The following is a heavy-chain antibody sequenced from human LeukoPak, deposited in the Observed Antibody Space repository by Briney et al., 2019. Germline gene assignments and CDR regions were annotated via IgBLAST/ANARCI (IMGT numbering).Heavy chain of an antibody. V-gene: IGHV1-2*02. Sequence: ASVKVSCKASGYTFTGYYIHWVRQAPGQGLEWMGWINPNSGGTSYAQKFQGRVTMTRDTPITTAYMELSSLRSDDTAIFYCVRDPSSGWGFDPWGQGTLVTVSS. D-gene: IGHD6-19*01. CDR1: GYTFTGYY. CDR2: INPNSGGT. CDR3: VRDPSSGWGFDP. J-gene: IGHJ5*02.